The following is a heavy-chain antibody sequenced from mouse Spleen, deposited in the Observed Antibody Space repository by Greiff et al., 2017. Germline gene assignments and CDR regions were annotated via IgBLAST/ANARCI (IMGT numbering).Heavy chain of an antibody. CDR1: GYTFTEYT. CDR3: ARHEGGSSGYVSYFDY. D-gene: IGHD3-2*02. CDR2: FYPGSGSI. J-gene: IGHJ2*01. V-gene: IGHV1-62-2*01. Sequence: QVQLQQSGAELVKPGASVKLSCKASGYTFTEYTIHWVKQRPGQGLEWIGWFYPGSGSIKYNEKFKDKATLTADKSSSTVYMELSRLTSEDSAVYFCARHEGGSSGYVSYFDYWGQGTTLTVSS.